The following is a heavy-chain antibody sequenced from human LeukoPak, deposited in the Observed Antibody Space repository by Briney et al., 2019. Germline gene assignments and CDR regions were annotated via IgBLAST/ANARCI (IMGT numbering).Heavy chain of an antibody. Sequence: APVKVSCKASGYTFTSYGISWVRQAPGQGLEWMGWISAYNGNTNYAQKLQGRVTMTTDTSTSTAYMELRSLRSDDTAVYYCARDARGGSYGVSDYWGQGTPVTVSS. CDR3: ARDARGGSYGVSDY. CDR1: GYTFTSYG. J-gene: IGHJ4*02. D-gene: IGHD1-26*01. CDR2: ISAYNGNT. V-gene: IGHV1-18*01.